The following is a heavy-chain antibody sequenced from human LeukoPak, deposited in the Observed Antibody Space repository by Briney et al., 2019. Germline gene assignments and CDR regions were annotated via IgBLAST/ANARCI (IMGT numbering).Heavy chain of an antibody. J-gene: IGHJ4*02. D-gene: IGHD3-22*01. CDR1: GGSFSGYY. V-gene: IGHV4-34*01. Sequence: PSETLSLTCAVYGGSFSGYYWSWIRQPPGKGLEWIGEMDHIGSTNYNPSLKSRVTISVNTSKNQFSLKLSSVTAADTAVYYCARGQGDDSSGYSEIDYWGQGTLVSVSS. CDR3: ARGQGDDSSGYSEIDY. CDR2: MDHIGST.